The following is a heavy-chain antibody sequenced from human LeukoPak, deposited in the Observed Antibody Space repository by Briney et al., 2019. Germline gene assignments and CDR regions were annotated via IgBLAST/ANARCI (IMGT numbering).Heavy chain of an antibody. J-gene: IGHJ4*02. CDR3: ARGDFWSGYYISFDY. V-gene: IGHV1-2*02. D-gene: IGHD3-3*01. CDR1: GYTFTGYY. Sequence: GASVKVSCKASGYTFTGYYMHWVRQAPGQGLEWMGWINPNSGGTNYAQKFQGRVTMTRDTSISTAYMELSRLRSDDTAVYYCARGDFWSGYYISFDYWGQGTLVTVSS. CDR2: INPNSGGT.